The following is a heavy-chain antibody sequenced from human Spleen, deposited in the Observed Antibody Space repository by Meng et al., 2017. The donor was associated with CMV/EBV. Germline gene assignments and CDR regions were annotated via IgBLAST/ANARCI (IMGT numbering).Heavy chain of an antibody. J-gene: IGHJ6*02. CDR3: ARTFTSYTTSRADYGMDV. Sequence: SVKVSCKASGGNFSSYAISWVRLAPGQGLEWMGGIMSVPGVSNYAQKLQDRVTITADTSTRTAYMELSSLRSEDTAMYYCARTFTSYTTSRADYGMDVWGQGTTVTVSS. V-gene: IGHV1-69*10. CDR2: IMSVPGVS. CDR1: GGNFSSYA. D-gene: IGHD6-13*01.